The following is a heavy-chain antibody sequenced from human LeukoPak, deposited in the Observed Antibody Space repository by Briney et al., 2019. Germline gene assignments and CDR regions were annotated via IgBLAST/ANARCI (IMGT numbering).Heavy chain of an antibody. CDR1: GFTFDDYA. V-gene: IGHV3-9*03. D-gene: IGHD3-3*01. J-gene: IGHJ3*02. CDR2: ISWNSGSI. CDR3: AKGESGYRPSSFWGAFDI. Sequence: GGSLRLSCAASGFTFDDYAMHWVRQAPGKGLEWVSGISWNSGSIGYADSVKGRFTISRDNAKNSLYLQMNSLRAEDMALYYCAKGESGYRPSSFWGAFDIWGQGTMVTVSS.